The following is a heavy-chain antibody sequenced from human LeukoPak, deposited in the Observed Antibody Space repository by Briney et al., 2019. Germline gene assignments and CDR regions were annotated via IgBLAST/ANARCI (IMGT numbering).Heavy chain of an antibody. D-gene: IGHD3-10*01. Sequence: GGSLRLSCAASGFTFSNYDMTWVRQAPGKGLEWVSSISGSGNRTYYTDSVKGRFTISRDNSKNTLYLQMNRLGAEDTAVYYCAKGGGSWYFDYWGQGNLVTVSS. V-gene: IGHV3-23*01. CDR2: ISGSGNRT. J-gene: IGHJ4*02. CDR1: GFTFSNYD. CDR3: AKGGGSWYFDY.